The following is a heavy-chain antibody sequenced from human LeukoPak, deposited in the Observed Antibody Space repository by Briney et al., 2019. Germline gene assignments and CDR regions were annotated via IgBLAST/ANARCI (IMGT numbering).Heavy chain of an antibody. CDR3: ARTLYGSGSYYNDY. V-gene: IGHV3-7*01. D-gene: IGHD3-10*01. Sequence: PGGSLRLSCAASGFTFSSYWMSWVRQAPGKGLEWVANIKQDGSEKYYVDSVKGRFTISRDNAKKLLNLQMNSLRAEDTAVYYCARTLYGSGSYYNDYWGQGTLVTVSS. J-gene: IGHJ4*02. CDR1: GFTFSSYW. CDR2: IKQDGSEK.